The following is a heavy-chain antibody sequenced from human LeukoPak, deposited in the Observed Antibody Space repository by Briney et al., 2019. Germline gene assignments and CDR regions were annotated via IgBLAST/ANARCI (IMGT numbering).Heavy chain of an antibody. Sequence: PSQTLSLTCTVSGGSISSGGYYWSWIRQPPGKEPECIASIHYTGRAYYNPSLKSRVTIPADTSKNHFSLKLSSVTAADTAVYYCARHFDNGDYKKTFDIWGQGTMVTVSS. V-gene: IGHV4-39*01. J-gene: IGHJ3*02. CDR2: IHYTGRA. CDR1: GGSISSGGYY. D-gene: IGHD4-17*01. CDR3: ARHFDNGDYKKTFDI.